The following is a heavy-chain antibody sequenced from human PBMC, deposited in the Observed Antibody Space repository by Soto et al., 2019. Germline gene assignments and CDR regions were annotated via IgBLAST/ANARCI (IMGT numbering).Heavy chain of an antibody. V-gene: IGHV3-49*04. Sequence: GGSLRLSCTASGFTFGYYAMSWVRQAPGKGLEWVGFIRSKAYGVTTEYAASVKGRFTISRDDSKSIAYLQMNSLKTEDTAVYYCTRDGYSSGWYNYYGMDVWGQGTMVTVSS. CDR3: TRDGYSSGWYNYYGMDV. J-gene: IGHJ6*02. CDR1: GFTFGYYA. D-gene: IGHD6-19*01. CDR2: IRSKAYGVTT.